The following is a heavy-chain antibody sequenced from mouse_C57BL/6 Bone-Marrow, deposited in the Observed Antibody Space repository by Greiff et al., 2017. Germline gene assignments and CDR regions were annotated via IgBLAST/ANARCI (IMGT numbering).Heavy chain of an antibody. CDR3: ARGGRGNWIAY. D-gene: IGHD2-1*01. CDR1: GYTFTSYW. Sequence: QVQLQQPGAELVKPGASVKLSCKASGYTFTSYWMHWVKQRPGQGLEWIGMIHPNSGSTNYNEKFKSKATLTVDKSSSTAYMQLSSLTSADSAVYYCARGGRGNWIAYWGQGTLVTVSA. CDR2: IHPNSGST. V-gene: IGHV1-64*01. J-gene: IGHJ3*01.